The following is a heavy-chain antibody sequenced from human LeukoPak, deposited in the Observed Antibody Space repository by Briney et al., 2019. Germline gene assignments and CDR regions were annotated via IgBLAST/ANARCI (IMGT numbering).Heavy chain of an antibody. CDR1: GFTFSSYW. J-gene: IGHJ4*02. CDR3: ARRGALGPEYDLDY. D-gene: IGHD1-14*01. CDR2: INTDGSST. Sequence: GGSLRLSCAASGFTFSSYWMHWVRQAPGKGLVWVSRINTDGSSTSYADSVKGRFTISRDNAKNTLYLRMNSLRPEDTALYYCARRGALGPEYDLDYWGQGTLVTVSS. V-gene: IGHV3-74*01.